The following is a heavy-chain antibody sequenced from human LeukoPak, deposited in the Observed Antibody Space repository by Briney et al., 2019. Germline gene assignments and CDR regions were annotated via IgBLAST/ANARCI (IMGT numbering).Heavy chain of an antibody. CDR1: GYTFTIYY. D-gene: IGHD4-17*01. CDR3: ARAYGDYGIFDY. CDR2: INPSGGST. J-gene: IGHJ4*02. V-gene: IGHV1-46*01. Sequence: WASVKVSFKASGYTFTIYYMHWVRQAPGQGLEWMGIINPSGGSTSYAQKFQGRVTMTRDTSTSTVYMELSSLRSEDTAVYYCARAYGDYGIFDYWGQGTLVTVSS.